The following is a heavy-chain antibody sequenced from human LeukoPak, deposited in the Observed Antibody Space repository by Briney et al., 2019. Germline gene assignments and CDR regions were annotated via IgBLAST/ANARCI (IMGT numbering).Heavy chain of an antibody. CDR2: IYYSGSP. Sequence: SETLSLTCTVSGGSISSSSYYWGWIRQPPGKGLEWIGSIYYSGSPYYNPSLKSRLTISVDTSKNQFSLKLSSVTAADTAVYYCAIAGRSTTMGLDFFDYWGQGTLVTVSS. CDR1: GGSISSSSYY. V-gene: IGHV4-39*01. CDR3: AIAGRSTTMGLDFFDY. D-gene: IGHD2-2*01. J-gene: IGHJ4*02.